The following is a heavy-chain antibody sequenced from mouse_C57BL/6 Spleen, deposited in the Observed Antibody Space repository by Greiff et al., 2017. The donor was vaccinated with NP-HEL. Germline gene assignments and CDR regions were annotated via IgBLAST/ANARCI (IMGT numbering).Heavy chain of an antibody. V-gene: IGHV1-18*01. Sequence: EVQLQQSGPELVKPGASVKIPCKASGYTFTDYNMDWLNQSHGKSLEWIGDINPNNGGTIYNQKFKGNATLTVDKSYSTAYMELRSLTAEDTAVYYCARGINYVHLWYCDVWGTGTTVTVSS. J-gene: IGHJ1*03. CDR3: ARGINYVHLWYCDV. D-gene: IGHD2-1*01. CDR2: INPNNGGT. CDR1: GYTFTDYN.